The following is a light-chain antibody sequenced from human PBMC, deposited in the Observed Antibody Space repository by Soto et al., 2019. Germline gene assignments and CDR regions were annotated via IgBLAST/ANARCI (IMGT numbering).Light chain of an antibody. CDR1: SSDVGGYNY. V-gene: IGLV2-14*01. Sequence: QSVLTQPASVSGSPGQSITISCTGTSSDVGGYNYVSWSQQHPGKAPKLMIYEVSNRPSGVSNRFSGSKSGNTASLTISGLQAEDEADYYCSSYTSSSIYVFGTGTKVTVL. J-gene: IGLJ1*01. CDR2: EVS. CDR3: SSYTSSSIYV.